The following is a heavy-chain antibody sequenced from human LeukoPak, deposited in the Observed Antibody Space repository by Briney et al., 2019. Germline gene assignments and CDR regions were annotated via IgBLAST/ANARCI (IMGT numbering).Heavy chain of an antibody. J-gene: IGHJ4*02. Sequence: PSETLSLTCTVSGGSISSTNYYWDWIRPPPGKGLEGLGCIYYSGSTYYNPSLKSRLTISVDTSKNQFSLRLSSVTAADTAVYYCSTQYYDSSGYYLVHWGQGTLLTVSS. CDR3: STQYYDSSGYYLVH. CDR1: GGSISSTNYY. CDR2: IYYSGST. D-gene: IGHD3-22*01. V-gene: IGHV4-39*01.